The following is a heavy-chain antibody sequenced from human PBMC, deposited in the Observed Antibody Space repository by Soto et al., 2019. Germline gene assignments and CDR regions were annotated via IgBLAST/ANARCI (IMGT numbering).Heavy chain of an antibody. Sequence: QVQLVESGGGVVQAGTSLRLSCTVSGFSLDTYGMHWVRQAPGKGLEWVAVIWFDGTTTYYADAVKGRFTISRDSSKSTLYLQMDSLRVEDTAVYYCARVGDCSTGSCYSVPGDYWGQGTLVTVSS. J-gene: IGHJ4*02. CDR1: GFSLDTYG. CDR3: ARVGDCSTGSCYSVPGDY. CDR2: IWFDGTTT. V-gene: IGHV3-33*01. D-gene: IGHD2-15*01.